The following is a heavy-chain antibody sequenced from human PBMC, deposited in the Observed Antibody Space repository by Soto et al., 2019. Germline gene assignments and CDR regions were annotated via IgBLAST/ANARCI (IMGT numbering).Heavy chain of an antibody. CDR1: GGSISSYY. Sequence: SETLSLTCTVSGGSISSYYWSWIRQPPGKGLEWIGYIYYSGSTNYNPSLKSRVTISVDTSKNQFSLKLSSVTAADTAVYYCARDGGIAAADDAFDIWGQGTMVTVSS. CDR3: ARDGGIAAADDAFDI. J-gene: IGHJ3*02. CDR2: IYYSGST. V-gene: IGHV4-59*01. D-gene: IGHD6-13*01.